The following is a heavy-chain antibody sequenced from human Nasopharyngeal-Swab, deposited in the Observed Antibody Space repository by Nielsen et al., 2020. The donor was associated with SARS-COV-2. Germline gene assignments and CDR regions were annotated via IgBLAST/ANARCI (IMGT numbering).Heavy chain of an antibody. CDR1: GFALSSYW. J-gene: IGHJ6*03. D-gene: IGHD3-16*01. CDR3: AKDHKMDSGGGVGYMDV. V-gene: IGHV3-74*01. CDR2: LHSDGTST. Sequence: GESLKISCAASGFALSSYWMHWVRQTPGKGLVWVSRLHSDGTSTRYADSVKGRFTISRDSFKNTLYLQLNSLRAEDTAVYYCAKDHKMDSGGGVGYMDVCGKVTTVTVSS.